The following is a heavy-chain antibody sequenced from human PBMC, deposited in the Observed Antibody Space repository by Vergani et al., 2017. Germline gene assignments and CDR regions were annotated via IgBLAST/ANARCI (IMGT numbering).Heavy chain of an antibody. D-gene: IGHD3-10*01. Sequence: EVQLLESGGGLVQPGGSRRLSCAGAGFTFDTYTMAYVRQAPGKGLEWVATISSGGGDIFYADSVKGRFTLSRDNSKNTLFLQMNSLKDEDTAVYYCTTAWGLYYLHGVYFQYWGRGTLVSVSS. CDR3: TTAWGLYYLHGVYFQY. V-gene: IGHV3-23*01. CDR1: GFTFDTYT. CDR2: ISSGGGDI. J-gene: IGHJ1*01.